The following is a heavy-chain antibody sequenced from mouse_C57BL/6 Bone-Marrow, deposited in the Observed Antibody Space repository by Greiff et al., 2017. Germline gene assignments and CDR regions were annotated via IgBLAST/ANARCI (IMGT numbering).Heavy chain of an antibody. CDR2: IYPRSGNT. CDR3: ARRRGIPFAY. J-gene: IGHJ3*01. CDR1: GYTFTSYG. Sequence: ESGAELARPGASVKLSCKASGYTFTSYGISWVKQRTGQGLEWIGEIYPRSGNTYYNEKFKGKATLTADKSSSTAYMELRSLTSEDSAVYFCARRRGIPFAYWGQGTLVTVSA. D-gene: IGHD2-14*01. V-gene: IGHV1-81*01.